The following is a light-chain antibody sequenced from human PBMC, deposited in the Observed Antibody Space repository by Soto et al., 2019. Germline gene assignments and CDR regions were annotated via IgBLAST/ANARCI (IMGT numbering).Light chain of an antibody. CDR2: EVS. J-gene: IGLJ1*01. CDR3: SSKTSRITRI. Sequence: QSVLTQPASVSGSPGQSITISCTGTSSDVGGYNYVSWYQQHPGKAPKLIIYEVSNRPSGISHRFSGSKSGNTASLTISGLQAEDEADYYCSSKTSRITRIFGIGTKLTVL. V-gene: IGLV2-14*01. CDR1: SSDVGGYNY.